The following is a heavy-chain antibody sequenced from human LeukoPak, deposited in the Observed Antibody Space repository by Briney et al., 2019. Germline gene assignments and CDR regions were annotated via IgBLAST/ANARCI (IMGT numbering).Heavy chain of an antibody. CDR3: ARGNSITMVRGVKVGDY. CDR2: ISAYNGNT. D-gene: IGHD3-10*01. Sequence: ASVKVSCEASGYTFTSYGISWVREALGEGLEWMGWISAYNGNTNYAQKLQGGVTMTTDTSTSTAYMELRSLRSDDTAVYYCARGNSITMVRGVKVGDYWGQGTLVTVSS. V-gene: IGHV1-18*01. J-gene: IGHJ4*02. CDR1: GYTFTSYG.